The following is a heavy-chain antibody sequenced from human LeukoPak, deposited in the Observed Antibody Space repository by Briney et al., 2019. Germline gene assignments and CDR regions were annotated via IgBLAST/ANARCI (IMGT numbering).Heavy chain of an antibody. CDR3: AKDGGLWVSAHWGDS. D-gene: IGHD7-27*01. Sequence: PGGSLRLSCAASGFTVSAYAMAWVRQAPGKGLEWVSTIYDDNTYYADSVKGRFAISTDNSKNTLYLQMNSLRVEDTAVYYCAKDGGLWVSAHWGDSWGRGTLVTVSS. CDR1: GFTVSAYA. CDR2: IYDDNT. V-gene: IGHV3-23*01. J-gene: IGHJ4*02.